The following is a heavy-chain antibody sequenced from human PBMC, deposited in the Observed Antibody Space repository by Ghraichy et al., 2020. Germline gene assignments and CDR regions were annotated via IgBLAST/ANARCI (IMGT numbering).Heavy chain of an antibody. V-gene: IGHV3-7*01. J-gene: IGHJ4*02. CDR2: IKQDGSEK. CDR3: SRRTREYDFWSGYYMRY. Sequence: GGSLRLSCAASGFTFSSYWMSWVRQAPGKGLEWVANIKQDGSEKYYVDSVKGRFTISRDNAKNSLYLQMNSLRAEGTAGYYLSRRTREYDFWSGYYMRYWGQGTMVTVPS. D-gene: IGHD3-3*01. CDR1: GFTFSSYW.